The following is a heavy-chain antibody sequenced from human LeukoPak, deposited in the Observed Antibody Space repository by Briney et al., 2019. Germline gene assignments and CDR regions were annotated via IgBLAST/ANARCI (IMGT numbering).Heavy chain of an antibody. J-gene: IGHJ4*02. V-gene: IGHV3-74*01. CDR3: AREDGGNSDHFDY. CDR1: GXTFSSYW. D-gene: IGHD4-23*01. Sequence: PGGSLRLSCAGSGXTFSSYWMHWVPQVPGKGLVCVSRINTDGRTTNYADSVKGRFTISRDNAKNTLYLQMNSLRAEDTAVYYCAREDGGNSDHFDYWGQGTLVTVSS. CDR2: INTDGRTT.